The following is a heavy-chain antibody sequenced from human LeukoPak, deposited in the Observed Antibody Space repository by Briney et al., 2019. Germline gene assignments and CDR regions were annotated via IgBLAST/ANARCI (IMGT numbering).Heavy chain of an antibody. CDR1: GFTFSSYG. J-gene: IGHJ4*02. CDR2: ISGSGGRT. V-gene: IGHV3-23*01. CDR3: AKVRQLESSYYFDY. Sequence: VGSLRLSCAASGFTFSSYGMHWVRQAPGKGLEWVSAISGSGGRTYYADSVKGRFTISRDNSKNTMYLQMNSLRAEDTAVYYCAKVRQLESSYYFDYWGQGTLVTVSS. D-gene: IGHD3-3*01.